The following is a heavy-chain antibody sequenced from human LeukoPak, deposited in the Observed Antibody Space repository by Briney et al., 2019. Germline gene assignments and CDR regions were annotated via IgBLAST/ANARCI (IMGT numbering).Heavy chain of an antibody. CDR2: ISSSGSTI. D-gene: IGHD3-10*02. Sequence: GGSLRLSCAASGFTFSSYEMNWVRQAPGKGLEWVSYISSSGSTIYYADSVKGRFTISRDNAKNSLYLQMNSLRAEDTAVYHCAELGITMIGGVWGKGTTVTISS. CDR3: AELGITMIGGV. V-gene: IGHV3-48*03. J-gene: IGHJ6*04. CDR1: GFTFSSYE.